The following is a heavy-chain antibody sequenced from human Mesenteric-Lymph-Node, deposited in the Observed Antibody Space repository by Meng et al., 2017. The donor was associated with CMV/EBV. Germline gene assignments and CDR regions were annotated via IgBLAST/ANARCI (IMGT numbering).Heavy chain of an antibody. J-gene: IGHJ6*02. V-gene: IGHV1-18*01. CDR3: ARDRVGGERYYGMDV. D-gene: IGHD1-26*01. CDR1: GYTVNSYG. CDR2: ISAYNGNT. Sequence: VQLLLSGAAVAKPGGSVKVSCKASGYTVNSYGISWVRQAPGQGLEWMGWISAYNGNTNYAQKLQGRVTMTTDTSTSTAYMELRSLRSDDTAVYYCARDRVGGERYYGMDVWGQGTPVTVSS.